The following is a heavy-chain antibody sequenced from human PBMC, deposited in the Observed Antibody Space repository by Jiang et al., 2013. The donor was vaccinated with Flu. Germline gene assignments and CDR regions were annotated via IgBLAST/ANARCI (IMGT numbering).Heavy chain of an antibody. CDR3: ARRLRYRSGTYFDY. CDR2: IYHSGST. J-gene: IGHJ4*02. CDR1: GGSLSSSHW. Sequence: GSGLVKPSGTLSLTCVVSGGSLSSSHWWIWVRQPPGKGLEWIGEIYHSGSTNYNPSLKSRVSLSVDKSKNQFSLKINSVTAADTAVYFCARRLRYRSGTYFDYWGQGTLVTVSS. D-gene: IGHD1/OR15-1a*01. V-gene: IGHV4-4*02.